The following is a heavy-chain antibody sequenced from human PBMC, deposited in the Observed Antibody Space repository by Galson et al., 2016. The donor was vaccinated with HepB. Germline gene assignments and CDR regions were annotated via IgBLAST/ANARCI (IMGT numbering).Heavy chain of an antibody. D-gene: IGHD3-10*01. CDR3: AKGRGGVSIH. CDR1: GFAFGSYW. Sequence: SLRLSCAASGFAFGSYWMSWVRQAPGKGLEWVANIKQDGSEKYFVDSVQGRFTISRDNAKNSLYLQMNSLRAEDTAGYYCAKGRGGVSIHWGQGTLVTVSS. CDR2: IKQDGSEK. V-gene: IGHV3-7*01. J-gene: IGHJ4*02.